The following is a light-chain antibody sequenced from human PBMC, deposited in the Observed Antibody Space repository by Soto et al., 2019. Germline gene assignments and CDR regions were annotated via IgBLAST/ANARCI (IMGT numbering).Light chain of an antibody. V-gene: IGLV2-14*01. CDR3: SSYTTSNTRQIV. Sequence: QSALTQPASVSGSPGQSITISCTGTSSDVGGYNYVSWYQQHPGKAPKFIIYDVSNRPSGVSNRFSGSKSGNTASLTISGLQAEDAADYYCSSYTTSNTRQIVFGTGTKLTVL. CDR1: SSDVGGYNY. CDR2: DVS. J-gene: IGLJ1*01.